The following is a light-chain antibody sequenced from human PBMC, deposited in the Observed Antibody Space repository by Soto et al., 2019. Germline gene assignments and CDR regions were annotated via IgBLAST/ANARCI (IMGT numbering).Light chain of an antibody. CDR2: DVT. CDR1: SSDVGGYNY. Sequence: QSVLTQPASVSGSPGQSITISCTGTSSDVGGYNYVSWYQHHPGKAPKLIIYDVTNRPSGVSNPFSGSKSGNTASLTISGLQPEDEADYYCSSYTTSKTRQIVCGTGTKVTVL. CDR3: SSYTTSKTRQIV. J-gene: IGLJ1*01. V-gene: IGLV2-14*03.